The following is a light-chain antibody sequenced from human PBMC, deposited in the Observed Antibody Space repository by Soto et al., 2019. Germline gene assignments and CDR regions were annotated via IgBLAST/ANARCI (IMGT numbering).Light chain of an antibody. V-gene: IGKV3-15*01. J-gene: IGKJ1*01. CDR2: GAS. Sequence: EIVMTQSPATLSVSPGERATLSCRASQSVSSNLALYQQKPGQPPRLLIYGASTRATGVPARFIGSGSGTEFTLTISSLQSEDFAVYYCQHYNNWPPWTFGQGTKEDIK. CDR3: QHYNNWPPWT. CDR1: QSVSSN.